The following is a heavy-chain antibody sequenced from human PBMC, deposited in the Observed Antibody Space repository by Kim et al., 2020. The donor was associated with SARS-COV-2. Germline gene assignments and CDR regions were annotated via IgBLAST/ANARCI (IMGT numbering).Heavy chain of an antibody. V-gene: IGHV1-2*06. D-gene: IGHD1-26*01. J-gene: IGHJ4*02. CDR1: GYTFTCYY. CDR2: INPNSGGT. Sequence: SVKVSCKASGYTFTCYYMHWVRQAPGQGLEWVGRINPNSGGTNYAQKFQGRVTMTRDTSISTAYMELGRLRSDDTAVYYGARGWVGAPFYYWCQGTLVTVSS. CDR3: ARGWVGAPFYY.